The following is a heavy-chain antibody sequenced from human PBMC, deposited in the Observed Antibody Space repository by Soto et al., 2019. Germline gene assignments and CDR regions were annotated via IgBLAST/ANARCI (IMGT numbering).Heavy chain of an antibody. Sequence: GASVKGSCKASGYTFTSYGISWVRQAPGQGLEWMGWISAYNGNTNYAQKLQGRVTMTTDTSTSTAYMELRSLRSDDTAVYYCARIGVVVAASYYYYGMDVWGQGTTVTVSS. CDR2: ISAYNGNT. D-gene: IGHD2-15*01. J-gene: IGHJ6*02. CDR3: ARIGVVVAASYYYYGMDV. V-gene: IGHV1-18*01. CDR1: GYTFTSYG.